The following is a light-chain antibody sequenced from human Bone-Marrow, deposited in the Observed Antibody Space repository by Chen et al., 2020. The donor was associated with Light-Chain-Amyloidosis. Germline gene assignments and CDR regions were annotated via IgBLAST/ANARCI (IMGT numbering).Light chain of an antibody. CDR1: KLGSKY. Sequence: SYELTQPPSVSVSPGQTVTITCSGPKLGSKYASWYQHKPGQSTVLVIYQDVKRPSGIPERFSGSTSGNTATLTISGTQAVDAADYYCQAWDSSTLVFGGGTKLTVL. CDR2: QDV. J-gene: IGLJ2*01. CDR3: QAWDSSTLV. V-gene: IGLV3-1*01.